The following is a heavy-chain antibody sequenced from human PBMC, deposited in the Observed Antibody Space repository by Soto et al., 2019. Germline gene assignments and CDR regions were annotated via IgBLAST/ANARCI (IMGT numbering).Heavy chain of an antibody. CDR2: IYNDGTYS. CDR3: TRGPRPISTGTGAY. Sequence: GGSLRLSCAASGFIFKMYWMHWVRQSPGKGLVWISRIYNDGTYSDYADSVRGRFTISRDNVNDTLYLQMNNLGAEDSGLYYCTRGPRPISTGTGAYWGQGTQVTVSS. J-gene: IGHJ4*02. D-gene: IGHD3-10*01. CDR1: GFIFKMYW. V-gene: IGHV3-74*01.